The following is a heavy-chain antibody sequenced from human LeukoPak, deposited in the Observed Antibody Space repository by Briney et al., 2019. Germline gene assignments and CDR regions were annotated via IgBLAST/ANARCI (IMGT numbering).Heavy chain of an antibody. CDR2: IYSGGST. D-gene: IGHD2-21*01. CDR3: ASAREYCGSAECYEYFQH. J-gene: IGHJ1*01. V-gene: IGHV3-53*01. CDR1: GFTVSINY. Sequence: GGSLRLSCAASGFTVSINYMSWVRQAPGKGLEWVSVIYSGGSTYYADSVNGRFTISRDNSMNTLFLQMKSLRAEDTALYYCASAREYCGSAECYEYFQHWGQGTLVTVSS.